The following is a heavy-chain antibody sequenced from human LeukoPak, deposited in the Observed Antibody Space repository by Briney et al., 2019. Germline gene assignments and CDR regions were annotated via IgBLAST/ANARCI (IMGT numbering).Heavy chain of an antibody. D-gene: IGHD3-9*01. Sequence: GGSLRLSCAASGFTFSSFAMSWIRQAPGKGLEWVSSIDKIGVGTYYADSVRGRFTISRDNSKNTLYLQMNSLRAEDTAVYYCAKDGYDILTGYYYYYYMDVWGKGTTVTISS. CDR2: IDKIGVGT. CDR3: AKDGYDILTGYYYYYYMDV. CDR1: GFTFSSFA. J-gene: IGHJ6*03. V-gene: IGHV3-23*01.